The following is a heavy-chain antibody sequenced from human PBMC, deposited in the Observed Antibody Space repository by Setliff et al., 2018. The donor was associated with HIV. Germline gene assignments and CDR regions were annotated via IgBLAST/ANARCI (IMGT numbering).Heavy chain of an antibody. D-gene: IGHD3-22*01. CDR1: GFTFEDYG. J-gene: IGHJ6*03. CDR3: ARVKYDSSGYLSYMDV. V-gene: IGHV3-20*04. Sequence: GGSLRLSCAASGFTFEDYGMSWVRQVPGKGLEWVSGINGNGGSTGYADSVKGRLTISRDNARKSLYLQMNSLRVEDTALYYCARVKYDSSGYLSYMDVWGKGTTVTVSS. CDR2: INGNGGST.